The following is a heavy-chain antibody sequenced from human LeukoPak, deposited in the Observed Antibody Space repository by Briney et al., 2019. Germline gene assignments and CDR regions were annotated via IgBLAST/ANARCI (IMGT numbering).Heavy chain of an antibody. CDR2: ISTSGSSI. D-gene: IGHD4-17*01. V-gene: IGHV3-48*03. CDR1: GFTFSTYE. J-gene: IGHJ6*03. CDR3: ARDATTELGTVYMDV. Sequence: GGSLRLSCAASGFTFSTYEINWVRQAPGKGLEWLSHISTSGSSIHYADSVKGRFTISRDNAKNSLYLQMNSLRVEDTAVYYCARDATTELGTVYMDVWGKGTTVTVSS.